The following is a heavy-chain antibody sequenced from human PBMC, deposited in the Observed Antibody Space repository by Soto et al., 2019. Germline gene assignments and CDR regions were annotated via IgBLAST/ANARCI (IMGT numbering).Heavy chain of an antibody. V-gene: IGHV1-18*01. CDR3: ARESVWLANPDAFDI. Sequence: GASVKVSCKASGYTFTSYGISWVRQAPGQGLEWMGWISAYNGNTNYAQKLKGRVTMTTDTSTSTAKKELRNLRSDDTAVYYCARESVWLANPDAFDIWGQGTMVTVSS. CDR2: ISAYNGNT. CDR1: GYTFTSYG. D-gene: IGHD6-19*01. J-gene: IGHJ3*02.